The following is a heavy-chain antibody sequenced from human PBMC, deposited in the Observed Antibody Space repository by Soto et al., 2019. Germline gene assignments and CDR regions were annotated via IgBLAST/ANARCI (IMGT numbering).Heavy chain of an antibody. CDR3: ANDPYYYASGS. J-gene: IGHJ5*02. V-gene: IGHV3-11*01. D-gene: IGHD3-10*01. CDR2: ISGTGTTI. CDR1: GFTFSDYY. Sequence: SLRLSCAASGFTFSDYYMTWIRQPPGKGLEWVSYISGTGTTIHYADSVKGRFTVSRDNARNSLYLQMNSLRAEDTAFYYCANDPYYYASGSWGQGTLVTVSS.